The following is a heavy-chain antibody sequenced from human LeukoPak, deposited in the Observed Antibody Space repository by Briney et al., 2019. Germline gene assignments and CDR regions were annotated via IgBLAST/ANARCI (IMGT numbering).Heavy chain of an antibody. CDR3: AKESLEYYYGSGSYPDY. J-gene: IGHJ4*02. Sequence: PGGSLRLSCAASGFTFSSYGMHWARQAPGKGLEWVAVISYDGSNKYYADSVKGRFTISRDNSKNTLYLQMNSLRVEDTAVYYCAKESLEYYYGSGSYPDYWGQGTLVTVSS. CDR2: ISYDGSNK. CDR1: GFTFSSYG. V-gene: IGHV3-30*18. D-gene: IGHD3-10*01.